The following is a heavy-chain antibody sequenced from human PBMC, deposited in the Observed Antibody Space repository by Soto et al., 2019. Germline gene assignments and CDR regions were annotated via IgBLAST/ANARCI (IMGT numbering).Heavy chain of an antibody. CDR2: INDDGTRT. CDR3: IRGPRPSSVGTGAF. V-gene: IGHV3-74*01. CDR1: GFVFNMYW. Sequence: VGSLRLSCAASGFVFNMYWMHWVRQVPGEGPGWVTRINDDGTRTDYADSAKGRFTISRDNAKDILYLQMNALRVDDTAVYYCIRGPRPSSVGTGAFWGQGTLVTVS. D-gene: IGHD3-10*01. J-gene: IGHJ4*02.